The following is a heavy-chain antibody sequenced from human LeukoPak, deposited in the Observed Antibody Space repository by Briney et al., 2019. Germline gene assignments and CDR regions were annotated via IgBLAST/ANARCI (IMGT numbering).Heavy chain of an antibody. Sequence: SETLSLTCAVYGGSFSGYYWRWIRQPPGKGLEWIGEINHSGSTNYNPSLKSRVTISVDTSKNQFSLKLSSVTAADTAVYYCARGSYLYYYGSGSYYNPQQNAYWGQGTLVTVSS. J-gene: IGHJ4*02. CDR3: ARGSYLYYYGSGSYYNPQQNAY. CDR2: INHSGST. D-gene: IGHD3-10*01. V-gene: IGHV4-34*01. CDR1: GGSFSGYY.